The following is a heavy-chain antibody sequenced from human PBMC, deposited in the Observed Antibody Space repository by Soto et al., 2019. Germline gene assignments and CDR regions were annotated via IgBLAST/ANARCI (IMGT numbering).Heavy chain of an antibody. CDR2: IKSIGGGGTT. CDR3: ILTYRGTRARPYFDF. CDR1: GFIFSNCW. Sequence: EVQLVESGGGLVKPGESLRLSCAASGFIFSNCWMSWVRQAPGKGLEWVGRIKSIGGGGTTDYAAPVKGRFTISRDDSKNTLFLQMNSLKTEDTAVYYCILTYRGTRARPYFDFWGHGTLVTVSS. D-gene: IGHD1-26*01. V-gene: IGHV3-15*01. J-gene: IGHJ4*01.